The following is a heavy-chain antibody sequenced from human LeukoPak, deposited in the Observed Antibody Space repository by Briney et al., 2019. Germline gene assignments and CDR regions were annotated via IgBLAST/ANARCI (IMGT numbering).Heavy chain of an antibody. CDR2: ISGSGGST. CDR3: AKRPAAGPL. CDR1: GFNFRIYE. Sequence: GGSLRLSCAASGFNFRIYEMNWVRQAPGKGLEWVSAISGSGGSTYYADSVKGRFTISRDNSKNTLYLQMNSLRAEDTAVYYCAKRPAAGPLWGQGTLVTVSS. V-gene: IGHV3-23*01. D-gene: IGHD6-13*01. J-gene: IGHJ4*02.